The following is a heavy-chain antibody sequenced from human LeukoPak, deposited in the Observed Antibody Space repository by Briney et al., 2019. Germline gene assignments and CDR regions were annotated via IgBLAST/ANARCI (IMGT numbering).Heavy chain of an antibody. CDR2: ISYSRGT. D-gene: IGHD4-23*01. CDR1: GGSISSGGFC. V-gene: IGHV4-31*03. CDR3: ARDSTFYGGDPFDY. Sequence: KTSETLSLTCTVSGGSISSGGFCWTWIRQHPGTGLEWIGYISYSRGTYYNPSLKSRVTISLDTSNNQFSLNLSAVTAADTAVYYCARDSTFYGGDPFDYWGQGTLVTVSS. J-gene: IGHJ4*02.